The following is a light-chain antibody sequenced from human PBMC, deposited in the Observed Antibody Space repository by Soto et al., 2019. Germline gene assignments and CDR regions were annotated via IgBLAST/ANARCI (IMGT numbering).Light chain of an antibody. CDR1: QRIGTH. Sequence: DIQMTQSPSSLSASVGDRVTITCRTSQRIGTHLNWYHEKPAKAPKLLIYAASSLQSGVPSRFSGSGSGTDFTLTISSLQPEDFATYYCQQSYSNPWTFGQETKVEIK. V-gene: IGKV1-39*01. CDR2: AAS. J-gene: IGKJ1*01. CDR3: QQSYSNPWT.